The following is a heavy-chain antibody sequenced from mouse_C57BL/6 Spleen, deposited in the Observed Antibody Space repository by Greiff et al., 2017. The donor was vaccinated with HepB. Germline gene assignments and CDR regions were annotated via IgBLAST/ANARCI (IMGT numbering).Heavy chain of an antibody. CDR3: ARRDYGSSYRFAY. CDR1: GYTFTGYW. J-gene: IGHJ3*01. V-gene: IGHV1-9*01. CDR2: ILPGSGST. D-gene: IGHD1-1*01. Sequence: QVQLQQSGAELMKPGASVKLSFQATGYTFTGYWIEWVKQRPGHGLEWIGEILPGSGSTNYNEKFKGKATFTADTSSNTAYMQLSSLTTEDSAIYYCARRDYGSSYRFAYWGQGTLVTVSA.